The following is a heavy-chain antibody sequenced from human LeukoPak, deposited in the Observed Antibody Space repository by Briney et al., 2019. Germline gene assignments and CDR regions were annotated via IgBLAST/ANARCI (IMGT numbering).Heavy chain of an antibody. CDR3: ARTRYVYYYYYMDV. Sequence: SETLSLTCTVSGGSISISSYYWGWIRQTRGRGLEWIGTIPYSGTTYYNPSLKSRVTISADRSKNQFFLKLNSVTAADTAVYYCARTRYVYYYYYMDVWGKGTTVTVSS. CDR1: GGSISISSYY. CDR2: IPYSGTT. D-gene: IGHD1-1*01. V-gene: IGHV4-39*01. J-gene: IGHJ6*03.